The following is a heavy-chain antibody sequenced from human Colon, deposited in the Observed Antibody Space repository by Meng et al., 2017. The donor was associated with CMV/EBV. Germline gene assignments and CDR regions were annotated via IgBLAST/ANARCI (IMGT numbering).Heavy chain of an antibody. Sequence: SETLSLTCAVSGGSFSSYYWSWIRETPGKGLEWIGEINHRGNTNYNLSLKSRTSISIDTSKNQFSLNLRSVTAADTAVYYCARAGNRRLHLIDYWGQGTLVTVSS. CDR1: GGSFSSYY. J-gene: IGHJ4*02. V-gene: IGHV4-34*01. D-gene: IGHD4-11*01. CDR3: ARAGNRRLHLIDY. CDR2: INHRGNT.